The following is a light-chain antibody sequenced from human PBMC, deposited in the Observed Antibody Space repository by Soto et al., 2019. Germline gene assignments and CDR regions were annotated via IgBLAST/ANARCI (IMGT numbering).Light chain of an antibody. Sequence: SYELTQPPSVSVAPGQTARISRGGNNIESRSVHWYQQKPGQAPVLVVYDNADRPSGIPERFSGSNSGNTATLTISSVEAGDEADYSCQVSDSANDPDVVFGGGTKVTVL. J-gene: IGLJ2*01. CDR3: QVSDSANDPDVV. V-gene: IGLV3-21*02. CDR2: DNA. CDR1: NIESRS.